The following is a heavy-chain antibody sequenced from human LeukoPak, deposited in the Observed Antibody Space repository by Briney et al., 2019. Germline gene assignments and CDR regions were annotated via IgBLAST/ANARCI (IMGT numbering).Heavy chain of an antibody. D-gene: IGHD5-18*01. CDR3: AIRGYSYGLYFDY. CDR2: IYYSGST. J-gene: IGHJ4*02. Sequence: SETLSLTCAVSGGSISSYDWSWIRQPPGKGLEWIGDIYYSGSTNYNSPLKSRVTISVDTSKNQFSQKLSSVTAANTAVYYGAIRGYSYGLYFDYWGQGTLVTVSS. CDR1: GGSISSYD. V-gene: IGHV4-59*08.